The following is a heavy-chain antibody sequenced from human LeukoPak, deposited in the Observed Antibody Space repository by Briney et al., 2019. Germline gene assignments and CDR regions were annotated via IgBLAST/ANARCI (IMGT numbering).Heavy chain of an antibody. V-gene: IGHV3-7*01. J-gene: IGHJ4*02. Sequence: GGSLRLSCAASGLNFGVYWMSWVRQAPGKGLEWVANIKQDGSEKNYMDSAKGRFTIARDNAKSSLHLQMNSLRVEDTAVYYCARDTRGLFDYWGRGTLVTVSS. D-gene: IGHD3-10*01. CDR2: IKQDGSEK. CDR1: GLNFGVYW. CDR3: ARDTRGLFDY.